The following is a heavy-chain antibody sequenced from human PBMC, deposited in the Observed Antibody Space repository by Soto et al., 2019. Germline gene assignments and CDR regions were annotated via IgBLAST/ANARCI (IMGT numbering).Heavy chain of an antibody. Sequence: GGSLRLSCAASGFTFSSYGMHWVRQAPGKGLEWVAVISYDGSNKYYADSVKGRFTISRDNSKNTLYLQMNSLRAEDTAVYYCAKDLRAYITMVRGVTSNYGMDVWGQGTTVTVSS. V-gene: IGHV3-30*18. CDR2: ISYDGSNK. D-gene: IGHD3-10*01. CDR3: AKDLRAYITMVRGVTSNYGMDV. J-gene: IGHJ6*02. CDR1: GFTFSSYG.